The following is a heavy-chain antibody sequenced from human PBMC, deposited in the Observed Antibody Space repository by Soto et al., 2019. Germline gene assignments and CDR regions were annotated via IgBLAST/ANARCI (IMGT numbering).Heavy chain of an antibody. CDR2: IRGFSPYA. J-gene: IGHJ6*02. Sequence: GGTLRLSCISSGFTLRTYTMNWVRQAPGKGLEWVSGIRGFSPYAFYAESVKGRFTISRDNAKNSLYLQMHSLRSEDTAVYYCARPDQAGYYYYGLDVWGQGTTVTVSS. CDR3: ARPDQAGYYYYGLDV. CDR1: GFTLRTYT. V-gene: IGHV3-21*04.